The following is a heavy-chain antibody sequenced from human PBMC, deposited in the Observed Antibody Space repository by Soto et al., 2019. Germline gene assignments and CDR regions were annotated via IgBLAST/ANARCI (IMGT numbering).Heavy chain of an antibody. CDR3: ARHPKGYCSSTSCIYYFDY. Sequence: GESLKISCKGSGYSFTSYWSSWVRQVPVKGLEWMGRIDPSDSYTNYSPSFQGHVTISADKSISTAYLQWSSLKASDTAMYYCARHPKGYCSSTSCIYYFDYWGQGTLVTVSS. CDR1: GYSFTSYW. CDR2: IDPSDSYT. J-gene: IGHJ4*02. V-gene: IGHV5-10-1*01. D-gene: IGHD2-2*01.